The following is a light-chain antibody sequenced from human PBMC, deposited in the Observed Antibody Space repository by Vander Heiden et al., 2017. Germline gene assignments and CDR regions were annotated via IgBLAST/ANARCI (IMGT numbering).Light chain of an antibody. Sequence: EIVMTQSPAILSVSPGERVSVSCRASETVASNLAWYQQKPGQAPRLLISGVSTRATGVPAGFSGSGSGTEFTLTISNLEAEDFAVYYCQQYFVWWTFGQGTKVE. CDR1: ETVASN. CDR3: QQYFVWWT. CDR2: GVS. J-gene: IGKJ1*01. V-gene: IGKV3-15*01.